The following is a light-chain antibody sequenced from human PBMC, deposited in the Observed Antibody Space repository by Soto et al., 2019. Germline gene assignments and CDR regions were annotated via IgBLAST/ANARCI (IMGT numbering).Light chain of an antibody. CDR1: QSVSAN. V-gene: IGKV3-15*01. CDR3: QQYNNWSRT. J-gene: IGKJ1*01. CDR2: GAS. Sequence: EIVMTQSPATLSVSPGARATLSCRASQSVSANLAWYQQKPGQAPRLLIYGASTRATGIPARFSGSGSGTGFTLTISSLQSEDFAVYYCQQYNNWSRTFGQGTTV.